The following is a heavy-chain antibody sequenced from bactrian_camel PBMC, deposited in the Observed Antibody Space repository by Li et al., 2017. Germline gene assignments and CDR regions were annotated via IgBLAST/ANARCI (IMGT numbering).Heavy chain of an antibody. V-gene: IGHV3S55*01. CDR2: ISEDGST. J-gene: IGHJ4*01. CDR1: GSIFDGSD. D-gene: IGHD1*01. CDR3: AAGLEGWLSMCG. Sequence: QLVESGGGSVQAGESLRLSCTASGSIFDGSDMGWYRQAPGNECELVSTISEDGSTYYADSVKGRFSISQDNAKNTLYLQMNSLKPEDTAVYYCAAGLEGWLSMCGRGQGTQVTVS.